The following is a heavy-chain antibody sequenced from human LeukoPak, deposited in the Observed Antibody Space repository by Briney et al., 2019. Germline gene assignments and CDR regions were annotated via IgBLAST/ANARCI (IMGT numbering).Heavy chain of an antibody. J-gene: IGHJ3*01. Sequence: SGGSLRLSCAASGFTFSSYGMSWVRQAPGKGLVWVSRINTDGSSTNYADSVRGRFTVSRDNAKNTLYLQMNSLRVEDTAVYYCARVIGWDEPFDLWGHGTLVTVSS. CDR1: GFTFSSYG. V-gene: IGHV3-74*01. CDR2: INTDGSST. D-gene: IGHD1-26*01. CDR3: ARVIGWDEPFDL.